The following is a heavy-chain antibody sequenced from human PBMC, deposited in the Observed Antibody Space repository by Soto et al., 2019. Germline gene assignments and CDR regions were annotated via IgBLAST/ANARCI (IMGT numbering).Heavy chain of an antibody. CDR1: DGSVSRGGYY. CDR2: IYYTGRT. D-gene: IGHD1-26*01. CDR3: AREGSYHYFDF. J-gene: IGHJ4*02. V-gene: IGHV4-31*03. Sequence: QVQLQESGPGLVKPSQTLSLACTVSDGSVSRGGYYLSWIRQSPGKNLEWIGNIYYTGRTSYNPSLKSRLTISLEPSKRQFSLRLASVSAADTAVYYCAREGSYHYFDFWGQGALVTVSS.